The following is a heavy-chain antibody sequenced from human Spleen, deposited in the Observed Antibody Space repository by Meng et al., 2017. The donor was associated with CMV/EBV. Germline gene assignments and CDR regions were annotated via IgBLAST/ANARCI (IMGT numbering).Heavy chain of an antibody. CDR1: GGTFSSYA. CDR2: IIPILGIA. D-gene: IGHD3-3*01. CDR3: ARAGVRGSGYYDYFDY. V-gene: IGHV1-69*10. Sequence: SVKVSCKASGGTFSSYAISWVRQAPGQGLEWMGGIIPILGIANYAQKFQGRVTITADKSTSTAYMELSSLRSEDTAVYYCARAGVRGSGYYDYFDYGGQGTLVTVSS. J-gene: IGHJ4*02.